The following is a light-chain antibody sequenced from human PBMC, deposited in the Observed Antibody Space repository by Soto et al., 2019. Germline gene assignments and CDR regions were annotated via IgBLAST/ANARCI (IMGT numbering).Light chain of an antibody. Sequence: EILITQSPVTLSVSAWERAAVSCMASQSVSSNLAWYQQKPGQAPRLLIYDASNRATGIPARFSGSGSGTDFTLTISSLEPEDFAVYYCQQRSNWPSITFGQGTRLEIK. CDR2: DAS. CDR1: QSVSSN. J-gene: IGKJ5*01. V-gene: IGKV3-11*01. CDR3: QQRSNWPSIT.